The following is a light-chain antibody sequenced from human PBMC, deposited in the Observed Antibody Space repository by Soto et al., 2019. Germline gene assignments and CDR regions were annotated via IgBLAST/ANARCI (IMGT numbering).Light chain of an antibody. CDR3: QQYRTSPIT. CDR1: QSITNNY. CDR2: GAS. J-gene: IGKJ5*01. Sequence: ETVLTQSPGTLSLSPGERATLSCRASQSITNNYLAWYQQKPGQAPRLLIYGASSRVTGIPDRFSGSGSGTDFTLTISRLKPEDFAVYYCQQYRTSPITFGQGTRLEIK. V-gene: IGKV3-20*01.